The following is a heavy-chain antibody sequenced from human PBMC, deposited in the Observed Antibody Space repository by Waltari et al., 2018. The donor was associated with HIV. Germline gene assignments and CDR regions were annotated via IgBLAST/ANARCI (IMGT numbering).Heavy chain of an antibody. CDR3: TRAGAFYHFWTGHNRWFDP. Sequence: EVQLVESGGGLVQPGRSLRLSCTASGFNFGDFAMTWFRQAPGKGVEWVAFIRSKAYGETTEYAASVKGRFTISRDDSKIIAYLQMNSLKSEDTAVYFCTRAGAFYHFWTGHNRWFDPWGQGTLVTVSS. J-gene: IGHJ5*02. V-gene: IGHV3-49*03. D-gene: IGHD3-3*01. CDR1: GFNFGDFA. CDR2: IRSKAYGETT.